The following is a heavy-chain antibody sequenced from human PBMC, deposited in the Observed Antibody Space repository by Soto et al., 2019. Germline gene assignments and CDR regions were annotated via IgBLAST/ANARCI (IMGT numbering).Heavy chain of an antibody. J-gene: IGHJ4*02. Sequence: ASVKVSCKASGYTFTSYAMHWVRQAPGQRLEWMEWINAGNGNTKYSQKFQSRVTITRDTSASTAYMELSSLRSEDTAVYYCARDIRGSGYFDYWGQGTLVTVSS. CDR3: ARDIRGSGYFDY. CDR1: GYTFTSYA. V-gene: IGHV1-3*01. CDR2: INAGNGNT. D-gene: IGHD3-10*01.